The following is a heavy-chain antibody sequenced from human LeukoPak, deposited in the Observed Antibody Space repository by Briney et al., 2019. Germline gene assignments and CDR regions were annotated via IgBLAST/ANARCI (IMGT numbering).Heavy chain of an antibody. CDR1: GNYW. Sequence: GGSLRLSCAASGNYWMHWVRRAPGKGLVWVSHINSDGSWTSYADSVKGRFTISKDNAKNTVYLQMNNLRAEDTAVYYCVSFYETYWGRGTLVTVSS. V-gene: IGHV3-74*01. CDR2: INSDGSWT. CDR3: VSFYETY. D-gene: IGHD2-2*01. J-gene: IGHJ4*02.